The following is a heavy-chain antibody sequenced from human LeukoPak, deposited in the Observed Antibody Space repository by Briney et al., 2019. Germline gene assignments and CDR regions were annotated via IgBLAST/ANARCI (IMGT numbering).Heavy chain of an antibody. CDR3: ANARYGY. V-gene: IGHV3-23*01. CDR1: GFSFGDYG. CDR2: ISGGGTST. Sequence: PGRSLRLSCTASGFSFGDYGMSWVRQAPGKGLEWVSTISGGGTSTYYADFVKGRFTISRDNSKNTLHLQMDSLRAEDTAVYYCANARYGYWGQGTLVTVSS. J-gene: IGHJ4*02. D-gene: IGHD5-18*01.